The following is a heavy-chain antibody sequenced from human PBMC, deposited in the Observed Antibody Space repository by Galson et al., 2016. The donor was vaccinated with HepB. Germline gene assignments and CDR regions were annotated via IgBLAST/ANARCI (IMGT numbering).Heavy chain of an antibody. V-gene: IGHV3-30*18. D-gene: IGHD1-26*01. Sequence: SLRLSCAASGFTFSGYNMDWVRQAPGKGLEWVAVISYDGSNKYYADSVKGRFTISRDNSKKTLYLQMSSLRAEDTAVYYCAKCIESRGVYYYYYGMDVWGQGTTVTVSS. CDR3: AKCIESRGVYYYYYGMDV. CDR2: ISYDGSNK. CDR1: GFTFSGYN. J-gene: IGHJ6*02.